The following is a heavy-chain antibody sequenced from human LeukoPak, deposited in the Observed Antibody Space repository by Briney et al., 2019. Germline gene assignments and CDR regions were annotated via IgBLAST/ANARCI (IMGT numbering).Heavy chain of an antibody. CDR2: IDNDGRGT. D-gene: IGHD1-1*01. CDR1: GFTFSSYW. Sequence: GGSLRLSCAASGFTFSSYWMHWVRQAPGKGLVWVSRIDNDGRGTSYADSVKGRFTISRDNAKNRLYLQMNSLRAEDTAVYYCARGTGSFDYWGQGTLVTVSS. V-gene: IGHV3-74*01. CDR3: ARGTGSFDY. J-gene: IGHJ4*02.